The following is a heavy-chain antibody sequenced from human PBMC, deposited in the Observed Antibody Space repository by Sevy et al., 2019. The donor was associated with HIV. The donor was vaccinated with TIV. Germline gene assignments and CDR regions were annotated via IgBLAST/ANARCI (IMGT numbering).Heavy chain of an antibody. CDR2: ISSRNTYT. CDR3: ARARIAASAPYYFDY. V-gene: IGHV3-11*06. Sequence: GGSLRLSCAASGFTFSDYYMSWIRQAPGKGLEWISYISSRNTYTNYADSVKGRFTISRDNAKNSLYLHMDSLRAEDTAVYYCARARIAASAPYYFDYWAQGPLVTVSS. CDR1: GFTFSDYY. D-gene: IGHD6-13*01. J-gene: IGHJ4*02.